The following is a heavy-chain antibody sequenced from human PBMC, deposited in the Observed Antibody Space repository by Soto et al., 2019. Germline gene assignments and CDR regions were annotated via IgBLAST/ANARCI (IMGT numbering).Heavy chain of an antibody. CDR2: IIPIFGTA. J-gene: IGHJ4*02. CDR1: GGTFSSYA. CDR3: ARLRVGATYSPY. Sequence: QVQLVQSGAEVKKPVSSVKVSCNASGGTFSSYAISWVRQAPGQGLEWMGGIIPIFGTANYAQKFQGRVTITADKSTSTAYMELSSLRSEDTAVYYCARLRVGATYSPYWGQGTLVTVSS. V-gene: IGHV1-69*06. D-gene: IGHD1-26*01.